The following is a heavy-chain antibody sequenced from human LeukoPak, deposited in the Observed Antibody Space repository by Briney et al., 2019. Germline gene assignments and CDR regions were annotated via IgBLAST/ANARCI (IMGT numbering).Heavy chain of an antibody. CDR2: IYTSGST. V-gene: IGHV4-4*07. J-gene: IGHJ5*02. CDR1: GGSISSYY. D-gene: IGHD4-17*01. CDR3: AAIYGDYVFDP. Sequence: PSETLSLTCAVSGGSISSYYWSWIRQPAGKGLEWIGRIYTSGSTNYNPALKRRVTMSVDTSKNQFSLKLSSVTAADTAVYYCAAIYGDYVFDPWGQGTLVTVSS.